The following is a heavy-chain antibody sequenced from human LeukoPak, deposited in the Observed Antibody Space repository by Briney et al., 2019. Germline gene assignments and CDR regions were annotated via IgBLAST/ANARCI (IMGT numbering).Heavy chain of an antibody. Sequence: SSETLSLTCTISAGSISGSYWSWIRQPPGKGLEWIGYVYYTGSTNYNPSLKSRVTISVDTSENHFSLNLSSVTAADTAVYYCARRRYYDSTGYSSAYYFDSWGQGTLVTVSS. D-gene: IGHD3-22*01. CDR3: ARRRYYDSTGYSSAYYFDS. J-gene: IGHJ4*02. V-gene: IGHV4-59*08. CDR2: VYYTGST. CDR1: AGSISGSY.